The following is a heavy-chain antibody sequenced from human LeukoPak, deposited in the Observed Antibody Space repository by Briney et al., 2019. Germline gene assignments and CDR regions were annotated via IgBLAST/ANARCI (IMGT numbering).Heavy chain of an antibody. CDR2: IYPGGSDT. CDR3: ARRGPDYGDHNDY. V-gene: IGHV5-51*01. Sequence: GESLKISCKGSGYSFTSYWIGWVRQMPGKGLEWMGIIYPGGSDTRYTPSLQGQVTISADKSNSTAYLQWSSLKASDTAMYYCARRGPDYGDHNDYWGQGTLVTVSS. J-gene: IGHJ4*02. D-gene: IGHD4-17*01. CDR1: GYSFTSYW.